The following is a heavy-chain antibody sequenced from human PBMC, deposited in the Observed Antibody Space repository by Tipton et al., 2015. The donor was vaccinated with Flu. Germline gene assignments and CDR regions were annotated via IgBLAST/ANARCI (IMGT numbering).Heavy chain of an antibody. V-gene: IGHV3-30*02. CDR3: AKEEGYCSSTSCQITYYYGMDV. CDR1: GFTFSSYG. Sequence: QLVQSGGGVVQPGGSLRLSCAASGFTFSSYGMHWVRQAPGKGLEWVAFTRYDGSNKYYADSVKGRFTISRDNSKNTLYLQMNSLRAEDTAVYYCAKEEGYCSSTSCQITYYYGMDVWGQGTTVTVSS. D-gene: IGHD2-2*01. CDR2: TRYDGSNK. J-gene: IGHJ6*02.